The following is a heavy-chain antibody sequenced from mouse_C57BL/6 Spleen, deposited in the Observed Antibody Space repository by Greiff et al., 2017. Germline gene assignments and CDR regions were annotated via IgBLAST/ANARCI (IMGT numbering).Heavy chain of an antibody. Sequence: QVQLQQPGTELVKPGASVTLSCKASGYTFTSYWMHWVKQRPGQGLEWIGNINPSNGGTNYNEKFKSKATLTVDKSSSTAYMQLSSLTSEDAAVYYCALTTVVSYWYFDVWGTGTTVTVSS. J-gene: IGHJ1*03. CDR1: GYTFTSYW. V-gene: IGHV1-53*01. CDR2: INPSNGGT. CDR3: ALTTVVSYWYFDV. D-gene: IGHD1-1*01.